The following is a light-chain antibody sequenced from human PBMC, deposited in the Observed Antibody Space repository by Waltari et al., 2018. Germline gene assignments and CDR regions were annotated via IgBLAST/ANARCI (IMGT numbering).Light chain of an antibody. J-gene: IGKJ1*01. CDR2: GAS. V-gene: IGKV3-15*01. CDR3: QQYNNWPWT. Sequence: EIVMTQSPATLSVSPGERVTLSCRSSQSVSFNLAWYQQKPGQAPRLLIYGASTRATGIPAGFSGSGSGTEFTLTISSLQSEDFAVYNCQQYNNWPWTFGQGTKVEIK. CDR1: QSVSFN.